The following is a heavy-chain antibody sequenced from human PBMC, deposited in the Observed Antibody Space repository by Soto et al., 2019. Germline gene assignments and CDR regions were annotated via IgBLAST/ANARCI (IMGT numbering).Heavy chain of an antibody. V-gene: IGHV5-51*01. CDR1: GYKFTAYW. Sequence: GESLKISCMTSGYKFTAYWIAWVRQRPGKGLEWMGIIYPGDFDTRYSPSFEGQVTISVDGSTNTAHLHWSSLKASDTAIYYCARRPQKAYDPIDYWGQGTLVTVSS. J-gene: IGHJ4*02. D-gene: IGHD1-1*01. CDR2: IYPGDFDT. CDR3: ARRPQKAYDPIDY.